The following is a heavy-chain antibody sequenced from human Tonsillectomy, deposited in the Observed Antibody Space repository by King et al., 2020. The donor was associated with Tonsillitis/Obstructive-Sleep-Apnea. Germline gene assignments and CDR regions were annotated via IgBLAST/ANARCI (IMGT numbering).Heavy chain of an antibody. CDR1: GFTVSNNY. D-gene: IGHD2-2*01. J-gene: IGHJ4*02. CDR2: IYSGGST. Sequence: VQLVKSGGGLVQPGGSLRLSCAASGFTVSNNYMSWVRQAPGKGLEWVSVIYSGGSTYYADSVKGRFTISRDNSKNTLYLQMNSLRAEDTAVYYCARDGYCSSTSCYDIGYWGQGTLVTVSS. CDR3: ARDGYCSSTSCYDIGY. V-gene: IGHV3-66*01.